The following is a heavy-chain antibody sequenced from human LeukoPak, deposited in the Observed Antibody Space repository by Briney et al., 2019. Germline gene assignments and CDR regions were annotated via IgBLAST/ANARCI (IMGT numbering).Heavy chain of an antibody. Sequence: PSEALSLTCTVSGGSISSHYWSWIRQPPGKGLEWIGYIYYSGSTNYNPSLKSRVTISVDTSKNQFSLKLSSVTAADTAVYYCARVPGRFYNWFDPWGQGTLVTVSS. CDR2: IYYSGST. CDR1: GGSISSHY. D-gene: IGHD3-3*01. V-gene: IGHV4-59*11. J-gene: IGHJ5*02. CDR3: ARVPGRFYNWFDP.